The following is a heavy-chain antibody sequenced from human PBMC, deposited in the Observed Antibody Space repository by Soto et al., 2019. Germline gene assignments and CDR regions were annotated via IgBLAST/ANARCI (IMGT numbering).Heavy chain of an antibody. Sequence: EVQLVESGGGLIQPGGSLRLSCAASGFTVSSNYMSWVRQAPGKGLEWVSVIYSGGSTYYSDSVKGRFTIYRDNSKNTLYLQMNSLRAEDTAVYYCARMWGYYYYGMDVWGQGTTVTVSS. V-gene: IGHV3-53*01. CDR2: IYSGGST. CDR1: GFTVSSNY. CDR3: ARMWGYYYYGMDV. D-gene: IGHD7-27*01. J-gene: IGHJ6*02.